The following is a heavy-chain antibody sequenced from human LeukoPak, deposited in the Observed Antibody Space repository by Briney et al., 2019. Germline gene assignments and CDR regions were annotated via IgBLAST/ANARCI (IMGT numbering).Heavy chain of an antibody. CDR2: IKSDGST. V-gene: IGHV3-74*01. J-gene: IGHJ1*01. CDR1: GFTFSSYC. CDR3: ARAPSEIGGYYPEYFRH. D-gene: IGHD3-22*01. Sequence: GGSLRLSCAASGFTFSSYCMHWVRQAPGKGLVWVSCIKSDGSTNYADSVKGRFTISRDNAKNTLSLQMKSLRAEDTGVYYCARAPSEIGGYYPEYFRHWGQGTLVTVSS.